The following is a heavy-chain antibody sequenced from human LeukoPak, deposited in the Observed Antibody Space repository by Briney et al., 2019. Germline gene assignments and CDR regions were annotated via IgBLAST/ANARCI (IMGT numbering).Heavy chain of an antibody. CDR2: IYYSGST. CDR3: ARLSPNYDILTGYKYYFDY. V-gene: IGHV4-59*08. CDR1: GGSISSYY. Sequence: PSETLSLTCTVSGGSISSYYWSWIRQPPGKGLEWIGYIYYSGSTNYNPSLKSRVTISVDPSKNQFSLKLSSVTAADTAVYYCARLSPNYDILTGYKYYFDYWGQGTLVTVSS. J-gene: IGHJ4*02. D-gene: IGHD3-9*01.